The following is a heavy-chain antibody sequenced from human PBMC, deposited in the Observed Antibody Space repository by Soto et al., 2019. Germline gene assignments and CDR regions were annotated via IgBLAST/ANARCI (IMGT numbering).Heavy chain of an antibody. J-gene: IGHJ6*02. D-gene: IGHD2-21*01. CDR3: ARYIPGVRYSGMDV. CDR1: GLIFSSYG. V-gene: IGHV3-23*01. Sequence: WRSLRLSCAASGLIFSSYGIKRVRKATGKGLEWVSLIGESGTPTYYADSVKGRFTISRDNSGNTLFLEMYSLRAEDTAVYYCARYIPGVRYSGMDVWGQGTTVTVSS. CDR2: IGESGTPT.